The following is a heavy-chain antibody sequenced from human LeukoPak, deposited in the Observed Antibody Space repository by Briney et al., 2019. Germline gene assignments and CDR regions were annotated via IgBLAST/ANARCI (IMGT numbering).Heavy chain of an antibody. Sequence: SETLSLTCTVSGGSISSSSYYWGWIRQPPGKGLEWIGSIYYSGSTYYNPSLKSRVTISVDTSKNQFSLKLSSVTAADTAVYYCARRHYYYCGMDVWGQGTTVTVSS. CDR2: IYYSGST. CDR3: ARRHYYYCGMDV. V-gene: IGHV4-39*01. J-gene: IGHJ6*02. CDR1: GGSISSSSYY.